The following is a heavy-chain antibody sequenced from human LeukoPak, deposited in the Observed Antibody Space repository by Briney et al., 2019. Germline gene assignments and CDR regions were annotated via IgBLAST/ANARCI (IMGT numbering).Heavy chain of an antibody. J-gene: IGHJ4*02. Sequence: PGGSPRLSCAASGFTLSSYGMTWVRQAPGKGLEWVSVISGSGGWTYYADSVKGRFNISRDNSKNTLYLQMKSLRAEDTAVYYCAKSTGWDTSGWPSDCWGRGTLVTVSS. V-gene: IGHV3-23*01. CDR3: AKSTGWDTSGWPSDC. CDR1: GFTLSSYG. D-gene: IGHD6-19*01. CDR2: ISGSGGWT.